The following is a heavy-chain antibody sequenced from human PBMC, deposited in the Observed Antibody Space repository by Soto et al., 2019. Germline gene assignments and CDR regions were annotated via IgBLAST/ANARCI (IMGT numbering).Heavy chain of an antibody. J-gene: IGHJ5*02. V-gene: IGHV3-74*01. CDR3: ASSPWSGYVYDH. Sequence: EVHLVESGGGLVQPGGSLRLSCAASGFTFSSYWMHWVRQVPGKGLVWVSRIKSDGSSTNYADSVDGRFTISRDNANTALYLQMNSLRAEDTAVYFCASSPWSGYVYDHWGQGTLVTVSS. CDR2: IKSDGSST. D-gene: IGHD3-3*01. CDR1: GFTFSSYW.